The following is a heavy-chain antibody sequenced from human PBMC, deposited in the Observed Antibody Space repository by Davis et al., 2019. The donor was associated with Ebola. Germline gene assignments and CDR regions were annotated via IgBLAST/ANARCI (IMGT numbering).Heavy chain of an antibody. CDR1: GFTFSSYA. Sequence: GESLKISCAASGFTFSSYAMSWVRQAPGKGLEWVSAISGSGGSTYYADSVKGRFTISRDNSKNTLYLQMNSLRAEDTAVYYCAKDLSTIFGVVASGPGYWGQGTLVTVSS. CDR3: AKDLSTIFGVVASGPGY. J-gene: IGHJ4*02. V-gene: IGHV3-23*01. D-gene: IGHD3-3*01. CDR2: ISGSGGST.